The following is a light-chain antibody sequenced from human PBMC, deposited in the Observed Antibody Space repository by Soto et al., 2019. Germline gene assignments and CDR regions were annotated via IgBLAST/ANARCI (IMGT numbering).Light chain of an antibody. CDR1: QSISTS. CDR2: DAS. Sequence: DIQMTQSPSSLSASVGDRVTITCRASQSISTSLSWYQQKPGKDPKFLIYDASSLQSGVPLRFSGSGSGTEFTLTISSLQPEDFATYYCLQSLTTPWPFGQGTRVHIK. V-gene: IGKV1-39*01. J-gene: IGKJ1*01. CDR3: LQSLTTPWP.